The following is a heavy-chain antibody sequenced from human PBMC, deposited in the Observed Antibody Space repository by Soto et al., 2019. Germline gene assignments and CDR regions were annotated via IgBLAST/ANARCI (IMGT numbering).Heavy chain of an antibody. V-gene: IGHV4-59*01. CDR2: SYYNGVT. D-gene: IGHD6-19*01. J-gene: IGHJ4*02. CDR3: ARRSRSSSGWYFLDY. Sequence: QVQLQESGPGLVKPSETLSLTCTVSGGSISSDSWSWIRQSPGKALEWIEYSYYNGVTKYNPSLKSRVTISVDTSQNQFSLRLTSVTAADTAVYYCARRSRSSSGWYFLDYWGQGTLVTVSS. CDR1: GGSISSDS.